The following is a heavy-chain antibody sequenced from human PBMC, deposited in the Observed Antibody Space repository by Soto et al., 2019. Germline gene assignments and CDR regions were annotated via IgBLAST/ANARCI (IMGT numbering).Heavy chain of an antibody. CDR2: IWYDGSDK. V-gene: IGHV3-33*01. D-gene: IGHD6-19*01. CDR3: ARDVGWPRSRFDP. CDR1: GFTFRNHG. Sequence: QVQLVESGGGVVQPGRSLRLSCAASGFTFRNHGMHWVRQAPGKGLEWVAVIWYDGSDKYYADSVRGRCTVSRDNSKNTLDLQMNSLRDEDTAVYFCARDVGWPRSRFDPWGQGTLVTVSS. J-gene: IGHJ5*02.